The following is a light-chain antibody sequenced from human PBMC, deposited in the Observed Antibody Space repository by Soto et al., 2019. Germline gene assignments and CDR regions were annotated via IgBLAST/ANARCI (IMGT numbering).Light chain of an antibody. V-gene: IGKV3-15*01. J-gene: IGKJ1*01. CDR3: QHYDNWPPWT. CDR2: GAS. Sequence: EIIMTQSPATLSVSPGETATLSCRASQSVSNNLAWYQQKPGQAPRLLIYGASTRANDIPARFSGSGSGTEFTLTIRSLQSEDIAVYYCQHYDNWPPWTFGQGTKVDI. CDR1: QSVSNN.